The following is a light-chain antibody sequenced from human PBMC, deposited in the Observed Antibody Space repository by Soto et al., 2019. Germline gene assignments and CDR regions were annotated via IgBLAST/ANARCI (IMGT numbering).Light chain of an antibody. CDR3: QQYNSFSKT. V-gene: IGKV1-5*01. J-gene: IGKJ1*01. CDR1: QSVSRW. Sequence: DIFTITCRASQSVSRWLAWYQKKKGKAPKILIYDASSLKSGVPSRLSGSQYGTELTLTITSMLPDDSASYYCQQYNSFSKTFGRGTKVDIK. CDR2: DAS.